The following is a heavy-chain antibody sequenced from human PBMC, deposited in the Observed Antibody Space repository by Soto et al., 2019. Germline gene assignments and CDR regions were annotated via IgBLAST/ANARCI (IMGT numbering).Heavy chain of an antibody. CDR2: RREDGSVK. D-gene: IGHD3-16*01. V-gene: IGHV3-7*01. J-gene: IGHJ4*02. CDR3: ARDKEGGANDY. CDR1: GFTFTRHW. Sequence: EVELKESGGGLVQPGGSLRLSCAASGFTFTRHWMSCVRQAPGKGLEWVANRREDGSVKNYVESVEGRFTISRDNAKNSVYLQLSGLRVEDTAVYFCARDKEGGANDYWGQGTLVTVSS.